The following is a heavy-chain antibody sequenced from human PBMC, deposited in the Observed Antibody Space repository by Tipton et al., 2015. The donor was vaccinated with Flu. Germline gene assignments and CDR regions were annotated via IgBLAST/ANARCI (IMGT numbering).Heavy chain of an antibody. CDR3: GGPSTQDYFDSSITTDAFDV. V-gene: IGHV4-38-2*01. CDR1: GDSISNDYF. J-gene: IGHJ3*01. CDR2: IHRSGSA. D-gene: IGHD3-22*01. Sequence: TLSLTCAVSGDSISNDYFWGWIRQPPGKGLEWIATIHRSGSAYYNPSLKSRVTISVDTSKNQFSLEMRSVTAADMAVYYCGGPSTQDYFDSSITTDAFDVWGQGIMVTVSS.